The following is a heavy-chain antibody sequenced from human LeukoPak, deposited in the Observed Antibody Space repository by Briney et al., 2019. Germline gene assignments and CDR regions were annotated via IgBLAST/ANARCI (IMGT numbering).Heavy chain of an antibody. CDR2: IYHSGST. CDR3: ARDNFDWLSRTIIDY. CDR1: GGSISTYY. J-gene: IGHJ4*02. Sequence: SETLSLTCTVSGGSISTYYWSWIRQPPGKGLEWIGYIYHSGSTKYNPSLKSRVTISVDTSKNQFSLKLSSVTAADTAVYYCARDNFDWLSRTIIDYWGQGTLVTVSS. D-gene: IGHD3-9*01. V-gene: IGHV4-59*12.